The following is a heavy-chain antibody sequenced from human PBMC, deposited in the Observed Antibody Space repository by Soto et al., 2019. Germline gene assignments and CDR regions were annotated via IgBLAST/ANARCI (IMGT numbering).Heavy chain of an antibody. CDR2: ISSNGGST. D-gene: IGHD6-19*01. Sequence: GGSLRLSCAASGFTFSSYAMHWVRQAPGKGLEYVSAISSNGGSTYYANSVKGRFTISRDNSKNTLYLQMGSLRAEDMAVYYCARGQWLSPRFDYWGQGTLVTVSS. CDR3: ARGQWLSPRFDY. J-gene: IGHJ4*02. CDR1: GFTFSSYA. V-gene: IGHV3-64*01.